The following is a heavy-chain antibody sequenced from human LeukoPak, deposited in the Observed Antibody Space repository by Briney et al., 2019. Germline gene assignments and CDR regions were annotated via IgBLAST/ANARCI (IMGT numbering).Heavy chain of an antibody. CDR3: ARDSTYTMDL. V-gene: IGHV3-74*03. D-gene: IGHD2/OR15-2a*01. CDR1: GVTVSSNY. CDR2: IKSYADGSGT. J-gene: IGHJ6*02. Sequence: GGSLRLSCAASGVTVSSNYMSWVRQAPGKGLVWVPCIKSYADGSGTTYADSVKGRFTISRDDARNTVYLQINSLRAEDTAVYYCARDSTYTMDLWGRGTTVTVSS.